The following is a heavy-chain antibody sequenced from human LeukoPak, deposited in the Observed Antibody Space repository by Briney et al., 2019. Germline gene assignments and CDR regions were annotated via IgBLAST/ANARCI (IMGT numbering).Heavy chain of an antibody. D-gene: IGHD4-11*01. CDR3: ARDRRTNSVTTFDY. Sequence: SETLSLTCTVSGGSISSYYWSWIRQPPGKGLEWIGYIHYSGSTNYNPSLKSRVTISVDTSKNQFSLKLSSVTAADTAVYYCARDRRTNSVTTFDYWGQGTLVTVSS. CDR2: IHYSGST. CDR1: GGSISSYY. V-gene: IGHV4-59*01. J-gene: IGHJ4*02.